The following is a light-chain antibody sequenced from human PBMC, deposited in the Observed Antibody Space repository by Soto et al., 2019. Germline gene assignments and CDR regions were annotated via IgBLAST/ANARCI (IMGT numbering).Light chain of an antibody. CDR3: QSYDSSLSGVV. Sequence: QSVLTQPPSVSGAPGQRVTISCTGRSSNIGAGYGVHWYQQLPGTAPKLLIYGNTNRPSGVPDRFSGSKSGTSASLAITGLQAEDEADYYCQSYDSSLSGVVFGGGTKLTVL. J-gene: IGLJ2*01. CDR1: SSNIGAGYG. CDR2: GNT. V-gene: IGLV1-40*01.